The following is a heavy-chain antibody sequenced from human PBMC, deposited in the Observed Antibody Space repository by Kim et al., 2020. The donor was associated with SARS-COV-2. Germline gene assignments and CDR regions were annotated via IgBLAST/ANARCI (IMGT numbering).Heavy chain of an antibody. CDR2: IKQDGSEK. V-gene: IGHV3-7*01. CDR3: ARDNLESTITMIVVVITVNWFDT. D-gene: IGHD3-22*01. Sequence: GGSLRLSCATSGFTFSRYWMSWVRQAPGKGLEWVANIKQDGSEKYYVDSVKGRFTISRDNAKNSLYLQMNSLRAEDTAVYYCARDNLESTITMIVVVITVNWFDTWGQGTLVTVSS. J-gene: IGHJ5*02. CDR1: GFTFSRYW.